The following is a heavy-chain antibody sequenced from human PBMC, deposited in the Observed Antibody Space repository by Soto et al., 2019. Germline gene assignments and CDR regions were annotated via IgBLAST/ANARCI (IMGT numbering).Heavy chain of an antibody. D-gene: IGHD5-18*01. V-gene: IGHV3-48*02. Sequence: EVQLVESGGGLVQPGGSLRLSCAASGLTFTSYSMNWVRQAPGKGLEWVSFISSSSSTIYYADSVKGRFTISRDNAKNSLYLQMNSLRDEDTAVYYCARDRGYTYGFDFWGQGALVTVS. CDR3: ARDRGYTYGFDF. J-gene: IGHJ4*02. CDR2: ISSSSSTI. CDR1: GLTFTSYS.